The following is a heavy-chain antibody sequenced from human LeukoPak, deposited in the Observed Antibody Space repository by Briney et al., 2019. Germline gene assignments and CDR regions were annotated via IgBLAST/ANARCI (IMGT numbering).Heavy chain of an antibody. Sequence: ASVKVSCTASGYTFTGYYMHWVRQAPGQGLEWMGWINPNSGGTNYAQKFQGGVTMTRDTSISTAYMELSRLRSDDTAVYYCAAASIAAAGGYWGQGTLVTVSS. V-gene: IGHV1-2*02. D-gene: IGHD6-13*01. CDR2: INPNSGGT. J-gene: IGHJ4*02. CDR3: AAASIAAAGGY. CDR1: GYTFTGYY.